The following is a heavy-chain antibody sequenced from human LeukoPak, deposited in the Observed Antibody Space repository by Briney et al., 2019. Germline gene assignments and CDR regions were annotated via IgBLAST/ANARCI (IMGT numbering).Heavy chain of an antibody. CDR1: GYTFTSYG. CDR3: ARVAGSSSETNWFDP. CDR2: INPNSGGT. J-gene: IGHJ5*02. V-gene: IGHV1-2*02. Sequence: GASVKVSCKASGYTFTSYGISWVRQAPGQGLEWMGWINPNSGGTNYAQKFQGRVTMTRDTSISTAYMELGRLRSDDTAVYYCARVAGSSSETNWFDPWGQGTLVTVSS. D-gene: IGHD6-6*01.